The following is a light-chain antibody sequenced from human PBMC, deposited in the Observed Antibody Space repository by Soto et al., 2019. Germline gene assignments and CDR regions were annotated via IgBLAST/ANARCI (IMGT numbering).Light chain of an antibody. CDR1: QTISYN. CDR3: QQYNYWPPVT. CDR2: GAS. Sequence: EIVMTQSPVTLSLSPGERATLSCRASQTISYNLAWYQQKPGQAPRLLIYGASTRATGIPARFSGTGSGTEYTLNISSLQSEDFGVYFCQQYNYWPPVTFGGGTRVDIK. J-gene: IGKJ4*01. V-gene: IGKV3-15*01.